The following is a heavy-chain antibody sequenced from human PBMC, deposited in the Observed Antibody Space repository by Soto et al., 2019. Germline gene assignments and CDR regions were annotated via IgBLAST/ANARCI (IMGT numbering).Heavy chain of an antibody. Sequence: GASVKVSCKASGYTFTSYDINWVRQATGQGLEWMGWMNPNSGNTGYAQKFQGRVTMTRNTSISTAYMELSSLRSEDTAVYYCARMLDKYCSGGSCLGYWGQRTLVTVSS. CDR1: GYTFTSYD. J-gene: IGHJ4*02. CDR3: ARMLDKYCSGGSCLGY. V-gene: IGHV1-8*01. D-gene: IGHD2-15*01. CDR2: MNPNSGNT.